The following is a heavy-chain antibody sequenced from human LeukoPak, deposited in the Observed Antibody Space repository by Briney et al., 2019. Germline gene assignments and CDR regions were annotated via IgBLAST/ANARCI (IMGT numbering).Heavy chain of an antibody. D-gene: IGHD6-13*01. Sequence: GGSLRLSCAASGFTFSTYAMSWVRQAPGKGLEWVSSIGGSGGSTYYADSVKGRFTISRDNSKNTPYLQMNSLRAEDTAVYYCAKVETAAAATLRGFDYWGQGTLVTVSS. V-gene: IGHV3-23*01. CDR1: GFTFSTYA. J-gene: IGHJ4*02. CDR3: AKVETAAAATLRGFDY. CDR2: IGGSGGST.